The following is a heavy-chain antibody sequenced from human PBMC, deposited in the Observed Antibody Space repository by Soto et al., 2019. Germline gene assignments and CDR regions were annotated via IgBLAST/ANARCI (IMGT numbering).Heavy chain of an antibody. CDR3: ARALGASIFGVVITLDY. D-gene: IGHD3-3*01. CDR1: GGTFSSYA. CDR2: IIPIFGTA. J-gene: IGHJ4*02. Sequence: SVKVSCKASGGTFSSYAISGVRQAPGQGLEWMGGIIPIFGTANYAQKFQGRATITADESTSTAYMELSSLRSEDTAVYYCARALGASIFGVVITLDYWGQGTLVTVSS. V-gene: IGHV1-69*13.